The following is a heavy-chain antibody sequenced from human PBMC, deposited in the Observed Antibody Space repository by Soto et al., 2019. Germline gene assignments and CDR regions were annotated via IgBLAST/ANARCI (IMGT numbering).Heavy chain of an antibody. CDR1: GFTFSNYW. D-gene: IGHD2-2*01. CDR3: AKSFQRYFFDY. J-gene: IGHJ4*02. CDR2: IKKDGSEK. V-gene: IGHV3-7*01. Sequence: GGSLRLSCAAPGFTFSNYWMSWVRQTPGKGLEWVANIKKDGSEKYYVDSVKGRFTISRDNAKNSLYLQMNSLRAEDTAVYYCAKSFQRYFFDYWGQGTLVTVSS.